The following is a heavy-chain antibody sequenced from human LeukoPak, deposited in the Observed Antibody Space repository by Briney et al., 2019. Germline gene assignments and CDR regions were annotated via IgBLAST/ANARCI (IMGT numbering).Heavy chain of an antibody. CDR2: ISRSGSTN. J-gene: IGHJ4*02. Sequence: GSLRLSCAASGFTFSDYNMRWIRQAPGKGLEWVSSISRSGSTNYYADSVKGRFTISRDNAKNSLFLQMNSLRAEDTAVYYCAKDESIAVAGTRGAFDYWGQGTLVTVSS. D-gene: IGHD6-19*01. CDR1: GFTFSDYN. V-gene: IGHV3-11*04. CDR3: AKDESIAVAGTRGAFDY.